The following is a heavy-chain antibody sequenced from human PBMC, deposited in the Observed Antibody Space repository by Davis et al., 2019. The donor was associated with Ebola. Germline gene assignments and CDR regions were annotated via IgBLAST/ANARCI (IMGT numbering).Heavy chain of an antibody. CDR3: AKDVGPYEVYFDY. CDR1: GFTFSSYA. J-gene: IGHJ4*02. CDR2: ISPSGGRT. Sequence: PGGSLRLSCAASGFTFSSYAMTWVRQAPGKGLEWVSSISPSGGRTYYADSVKGRFTISRDNSKNTLYLQMNSLRAEDTAVYYCAKDVGPYEVYFDYWGQGILVTVSS. D-gene: IGHD3-16*01. V-gene: IGHV3-23*01.